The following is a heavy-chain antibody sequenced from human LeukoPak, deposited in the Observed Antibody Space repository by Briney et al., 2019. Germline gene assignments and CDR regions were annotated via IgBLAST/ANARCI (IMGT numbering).Heavy chain of an antibody. Sequence: SETLSLTCTVSGGSISISGYYWGWIRQPPGKGLEWIASIYYSGSTYYNPSLKSRVTISEDTSKNQLSLKLSSLTAADTAVYYCARHEYSGSYYWLSWFDPWGQGTLVTVSS. CDR1: GGSISISGYY. CDR2: IYYSGST. D-gene: IGHD1-26*01. CDR3: ARHEYSGSYYWLSWFDP. J-gene: IGHJ5*02. V-gene: IGHV4-39*01.